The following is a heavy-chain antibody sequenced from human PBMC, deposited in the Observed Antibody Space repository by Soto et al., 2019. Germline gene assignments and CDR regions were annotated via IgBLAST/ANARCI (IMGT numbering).Heavy chain of an antibody. Sequence: QVQLQESGPGLVKPSQTLSLTCTVSGGSISSGGYYWSWIRQRPGKGLEWIGYIYYSGSTNYNPSLKSRVTISVDTSKNQFSLKLSSVTAADTAVYYCARSDYSSSLVDYWGQGTLVTVSS. J-gene: IGHJ4*02. CDR3: ARSDYSSSLVDY. V-gene: IGHV4-31*03. CDR2: IYYSGST. CDR1: GGSISSGGYY. D-gene: IGHD6-6*01.